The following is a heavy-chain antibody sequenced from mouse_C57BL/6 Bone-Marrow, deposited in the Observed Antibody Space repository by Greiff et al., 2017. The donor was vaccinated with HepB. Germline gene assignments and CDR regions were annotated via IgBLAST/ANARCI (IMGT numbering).Heavy chain of an antibody. CDR1: GFTFSDYG. J-gene: IGHJ2*01. D-gene: IGHD1-1*01. V-gene: IGHV5-17*01. CDR2: ISSGSSTI. Sequence: EVQRVESGGGLVKPGGSLKLSCAASGFTFSDYGMHWVRQAPEKGLEWVAYISSGSSTIYYADTVKGRFTISRDNAKNTLFLQMTSLRSEDTAMYYCARGHYGSSLYYFDYWGQGTTLTVSS. CDR3: ARGHYGSSLYYFDY.